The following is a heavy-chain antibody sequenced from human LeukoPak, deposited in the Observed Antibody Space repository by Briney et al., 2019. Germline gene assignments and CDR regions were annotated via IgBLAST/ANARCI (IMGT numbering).Heavy chain of an antibody. V-gene: IGHV3-20*03. Sequence: DSVKGRFTISRDSAKNSLYLKMNSLRAEDTAFYYCARAYYYDNGDYYYAFSDYWGQGTLVTVSS. D-gene: IGHD3-22*01. J-gene: IGHJ4*02. CDR3: ARAYYYDNGDYYYAFSDY.